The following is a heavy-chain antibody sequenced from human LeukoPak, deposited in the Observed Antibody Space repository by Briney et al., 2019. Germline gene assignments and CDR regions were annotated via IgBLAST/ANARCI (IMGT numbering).Heavy chain of an antibody. CDR2: ISGSGGST. CDR1: GFTVSSYG. J-gene: IGHJ4*02. Sequence: GGSLRLSCAASGFTVSSYGMSWVRQAPGKGLEWVSAISGSGGSTYYADSVKGRFTIYRDNSKNTLYLQMNSLRAEDTAVYYCAKELKQFTMIVVVITFDYWGQGTLVTVSS. V-gene: IGHV3-23*01. D-gene: IGHD3-22*01. CDR3: AKELKQFTMIVVVITFDY.